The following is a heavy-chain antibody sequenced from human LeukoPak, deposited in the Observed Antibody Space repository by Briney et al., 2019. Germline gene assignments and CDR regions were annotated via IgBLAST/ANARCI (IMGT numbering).Heavy chain of an antibody. V-gene: IGHV4-39*01. CDR1: GGSISSSSYY. CDR3: ARQEEGWVAVYNWFDP. D-gene: IGHD6-19*01. CDR2: IYYSGST. Sequence: SETLSLTCTVSGGSISSSSYYWGWIRQPPGKGLEWIVSIYYSGSTYYNPSLKSRITISVNTAKNQFSLKLSSVTAADPAVYYCARQEEGWVAVYNWFDPCGQGTLVTVSS. J-gene: IGHJ5*02.